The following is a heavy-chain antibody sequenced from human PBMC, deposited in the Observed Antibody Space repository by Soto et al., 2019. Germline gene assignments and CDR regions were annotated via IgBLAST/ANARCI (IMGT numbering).Heavy chain of an antibody. Sequence: SVKVSCKASGGTFSSYAISWVRQAPGQGLEWMGGIIPIFGTANYAQKFQGRVTITADESTSTAYMELSSLRSEDTAVYYCAMPLDYYDSSGYFDYWGQGALVTVYS. J-gene: IGHJ4*02. CDR3: AMPLDYYDSSGYFDY. CDR1: GGTFSSYA. CDR2: IIPIFGTA. V-gene: IGHV1-69*13. D-gene: IGHD3-22*01.